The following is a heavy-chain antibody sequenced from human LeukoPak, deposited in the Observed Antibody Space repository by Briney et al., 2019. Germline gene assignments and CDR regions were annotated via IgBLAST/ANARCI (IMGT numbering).Heavy chain of an antibody. J-gene: IGHJ5*02. CDR3: AKDAVVTGWFDP. Sequence: GGSLRLSCAASGFTFSTYDMSWVRQAPGKGLEWVSVISGSGSRIYYAGSVKGRFTISRDNSKNTLYLQLNSLRAEDTAVYYCAKDAVVTGWFDPWGRGTLVTVSS. CDR2: ISGSGSRI. CDR1: GFTFSTYD. V-gene: IGHV3-23*01. D-gene: IGHD4-23*01.